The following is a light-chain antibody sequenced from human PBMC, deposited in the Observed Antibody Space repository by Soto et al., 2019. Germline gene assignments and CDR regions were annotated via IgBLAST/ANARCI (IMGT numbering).Light chain of an antibody. CDR3: SSYSISTAYL. V-gene: IGLV2-14*01. Sequence: QSALTQPASVSWSPGQLITISCTGTSSDVGGYDYVSWYQLHPGKAPKLMVFEVSNRPSGVSYRFSGSKSGNTASLSISGLQTEQQADYFCSSYSISTAYLFGTGTKVTV. CDR1: SSDVGGYDY. J-gene: IGLJ1*01. CDR2: EVS.